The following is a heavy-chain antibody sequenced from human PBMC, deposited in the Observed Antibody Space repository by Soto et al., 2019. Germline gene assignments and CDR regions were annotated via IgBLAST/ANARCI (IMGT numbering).Heavy chain of an antibody. D-gene: IGHD3-3*01. J-gene: IGHJ3*02. CDR3: ARGGGVGVAGSAAFEM. CDR1: GYPVTAYY. Sequence: QLHLVQSGAVVKKPGASVTVSCSASGYPVTAYYMHWVRQAPGRGLEWMGGINPATGAAKYTQTYPGRATLTRDTSTSTVFMELSCQTSEDTADFYFARGGGVGVAGSAAFEMWGQGTLVTVSS. CDR2: INPATGAA. V-gene: IGHV1-2*02.